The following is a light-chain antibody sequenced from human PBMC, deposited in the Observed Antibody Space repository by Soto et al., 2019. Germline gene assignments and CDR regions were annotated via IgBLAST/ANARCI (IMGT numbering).Light chain of an antibody. CDR1: QSVLYSSNNKNY. CDR3: QQYYSTPWT. CDR2: WAS. V-gene: IGKV4-1*01. Sequence: DIVMTQSPDSLAVSLGERATINCKSSQSVLYSSNNKNYLAWYQQKPGQPPKLLIYWASTRESGVPDRFSGSGSGTVFTLTISSLQAEDVAVYYCQQYYSTPWTFGQVTKVDIK. J-gene: IGKJ1*01.